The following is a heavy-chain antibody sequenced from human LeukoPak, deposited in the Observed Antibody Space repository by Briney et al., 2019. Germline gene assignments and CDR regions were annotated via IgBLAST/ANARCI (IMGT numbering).Heavy chain of an antibody. CDR1: GFTFDDYG. CDR2: INWNGGST. Sequence: GGSLRLSCAASGFTFDDYGMSWVRQAPGKGLEWVPGINWNGGSTGYADSVKGRFTISRDNAKNSLYLQMNSLRAEDTALYYCARDLKDPPNPLWGQGTMVTVSS. CDR3: ARDLKDPPNPL. V-gene: IGHV3-20*04. J-gene: IGHJ3*01.